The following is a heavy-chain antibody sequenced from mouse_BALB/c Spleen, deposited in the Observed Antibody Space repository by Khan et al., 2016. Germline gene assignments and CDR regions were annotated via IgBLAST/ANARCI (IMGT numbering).Heavy chain of an antibody. D-gene: IGHD2-4*01. CDR3: TRGESTMIRGFAY. CDR2: IYPSDIYT. J-gene: IGHJ3*01. V-gene: IGHV1-69*02. Sequence: QVQLQQSGAELVRPGASVKLSCKASGYTFTSYWINWMKQRPGQGLEWIGNIYPSDIYTNYNQKFKDKATLTVDKSSSTAYMQRSSPTSEDSAIYYCTRGESTMIRGFAYWGQGTLVTVSA. CDR1: GYTFTSYW.